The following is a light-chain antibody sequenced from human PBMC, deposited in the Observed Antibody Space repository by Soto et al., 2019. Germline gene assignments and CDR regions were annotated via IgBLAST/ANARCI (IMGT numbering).Light chain of an antibody. Sequence: VLTQSPATLSLSPGERATLSCRASQGIRNYLAWYQQEPGQAPRLLIYDASNRATGIPARFSGSGSGTDFTLTISSLEPEDFAVYYCQQRSNWPAFGQGTKVDIK. CDR1: QGIRNY. J-gene: IGKJ1*01. CDR3: QQRSNWPA. CDR2: DAS. V-gene: IGKV3-11*01.